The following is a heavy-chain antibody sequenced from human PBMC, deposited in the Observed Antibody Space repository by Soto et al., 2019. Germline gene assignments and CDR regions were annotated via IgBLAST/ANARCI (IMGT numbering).Heavy chain of an antibody. CDR2: INPNSGGT. CDR1: GYTFTGYY. V-gene: IGHV1-2*04. D-gene: IGHD3-10*01. Sequence: ASVKVSCKASGYTFTGYYMHWVRQAPGQGLEWMGWINPNSGGTNYEQKFQDWVAMTRDKSISTAYMELSRLRSDDSAVYYGARVSGILTAFDIWGQGTMVIVSS. J-gene: IGHJ3*02. CDR3: ARVSGILTAFDI.